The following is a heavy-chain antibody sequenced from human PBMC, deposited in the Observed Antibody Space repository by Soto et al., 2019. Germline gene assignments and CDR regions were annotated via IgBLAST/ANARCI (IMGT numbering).Heavy chain of an antibody. CDR1: GFTFSSYA. CDR2: ISYDGSNK. Sequence: GGSLRLSCAASGFTFSSYAMHWVRQAPGKGLEWVAVISYDGSNKYYADSVKGRFTISRDNSKNTLYLQMNSLRAEDTAVYYCARDGSSYGYVGYYYYGMDVWGQGTTVTVSS. V-gene: IGHV3-30-3*01. D-gene: IGHD5-18*01. J-gene: IGHJ6*02. CDR3: ARDGSSYGYVGYYYYGMDV.